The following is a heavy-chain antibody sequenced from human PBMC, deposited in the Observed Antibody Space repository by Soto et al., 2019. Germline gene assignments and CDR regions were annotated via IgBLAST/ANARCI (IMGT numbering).Heavy chain of an antibody. CDR1: GYTFTNYD. D-gene: IGHD2-15*01. CDR2: RNPNTGYA. CDR3: ARGEAATP. Sequence: QVQLVQSGAEVRKPGASVKVSCKASGYTFTNYDINWVRQATGQGLEWMGWRNPNTGYAAYAQKFQGRVTMTRSTSTSTAYMELSSLRSDDTAVYYCARGEAATPWGQGTLVTVSS. J-gene: IGHJ5*02. V-gene: IGHV1-8*02.